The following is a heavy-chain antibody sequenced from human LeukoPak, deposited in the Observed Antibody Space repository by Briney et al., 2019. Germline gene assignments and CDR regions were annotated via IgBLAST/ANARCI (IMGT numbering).Heavy chain of an antibody. V-gene: IGHV4-4*02. CDR1: GGSISSQNS. D-gene: IGHD2-2*02. J-gene: IGHJ5*02. Sequence: SETLSLTCAVSGGSISSQNSWSWVRQPPGKGLEWIGEIFHSGSTHYNPSLKSRVTISVDKSKNQFSLNLSSVTAADTAVYYCAKGDIPYWFDPWGQGTLVTVSS. CDR2: IFHSGST. CDR3: AKGDIPYWFDP.